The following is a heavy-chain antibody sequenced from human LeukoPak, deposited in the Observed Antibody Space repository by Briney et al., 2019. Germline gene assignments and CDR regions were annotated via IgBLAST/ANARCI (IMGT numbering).Heavy chain of an antibody. D-gene: IGHD6-13*01. V-gene: IGHV4-39*07. Sequence: PSETLSLTCTVSGGSISSSSYYWGWIRQPPGKGLEWIGSIHYSGSTNYNPPLKSRVTISVDTSKNQFSLKLSSVTAADTAVYYCARVAGSSWYSFWFDPWGQGTLVTVSS. J-gene: IGHJ5*02. CDR3: ARVAGSSWYSFWFDP. CDR1: GGSISSSSYY. CDR2: IHYSGST.